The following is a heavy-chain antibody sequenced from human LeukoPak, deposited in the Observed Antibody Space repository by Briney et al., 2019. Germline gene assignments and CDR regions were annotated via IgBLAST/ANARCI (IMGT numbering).Heavy chain of an antibody. CDR1: GGSFSGYY. CDR3: AGAGPTLGRGGITRLLPHYYYGMDV. Sequence: SETLSLTCAVYGGSFSGYYWSWIRQPPGKGLEWIGEINHSGSTNYNPSLKSRVTISVDTSKNQFSLKLSSVTAADTAVYYCAGAGPTLGRGGITRLLPHYYYGMDVWGQGTTVTVSS. V-gene: IGHV4-34*01. J-gene: IGHJ6*02. CDR2: INHSGST. D-gene: IGHD3-10*01.